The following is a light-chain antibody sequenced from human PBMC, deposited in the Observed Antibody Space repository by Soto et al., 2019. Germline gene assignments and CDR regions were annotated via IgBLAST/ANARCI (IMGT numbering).Light chain of an antibody. J-gene: IGLJ1*01. CDR3: CSHAGITTYYA. Sequence: QSALTQPACVSRSPGQSITISCTGTSSAVGSYNLVSWYQQHPGEAPKLMIYGGTKRPSGVSNRFSGSKSGNTASLTISGLHAEDEAYYYCCSHAGITTYYAFGTGTKVTVL. V-gene: IGLV2-23*01. CDR2: GGT. CDR1: SSAVGSYNL.